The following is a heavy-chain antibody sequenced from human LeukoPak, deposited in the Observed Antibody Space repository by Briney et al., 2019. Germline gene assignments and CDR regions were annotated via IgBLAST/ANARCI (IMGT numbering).Heavy chain of an antibody. V-gene: IGHV4-4*02. J-gene: IGHJ4*02. CDR3: ARDSSGLISEYYFDY. CDR1: GASISKDNW. Sequence: SETLSLTCTVSGASISKDNWWTWVRQPPGKGLEWLGETHHSGTTNYNPSLKSRVTISVDRSKNQFSLKLNSVTAADTAVYYCARDSSGLISEYYFDYWGQGTLVTVSS. CDR2: THHSGTT. D-gene: IGHD3-22*01.